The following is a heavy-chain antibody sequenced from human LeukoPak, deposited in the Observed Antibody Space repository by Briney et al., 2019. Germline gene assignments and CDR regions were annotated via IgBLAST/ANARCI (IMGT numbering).Heavy chain of an antibody. Sequence: GGSLRLSCAASGFTFDDYGMSWVRQAPGKGLEWVSSISSSSSYIYYADSVKGRFTISRDNAKNSLYLQMNSLRAEDTAVYYCARDIGAAAGTGAFDIWGQGTMVTVSS. D-gene: IGHD6-13*01. J-gene: IGHJ3*02. V-gene: IGHV3-21*01. CDR1: GFTFDDYG. CDR2: ISSSSSYI. CDR3: ARDIGAAAGTGAFDI.